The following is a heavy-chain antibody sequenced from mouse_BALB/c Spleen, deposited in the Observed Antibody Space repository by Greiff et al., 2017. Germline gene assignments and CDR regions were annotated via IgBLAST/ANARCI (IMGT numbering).Heavy chain of an antibody. CDR1: GFSLTGYG. D-gene: IGHD2-2*01. J-gene: IGHJ4*01. Sequence: VMLVESGPGLVAPSQSLSITCTVSGFSLTGYGVNWVRQPPGKGLEWLGMIWGDGSTDYNSALKSRLSISKDNSKSQVFLKMNSLQTDDTARYYCAREDGYDRGYAMDYWGQGTSVTVSS. CDR2: IWGDGST. CDR3: AREDGYDRGYAMDY. V-gene: IGHV2-6-7*01.